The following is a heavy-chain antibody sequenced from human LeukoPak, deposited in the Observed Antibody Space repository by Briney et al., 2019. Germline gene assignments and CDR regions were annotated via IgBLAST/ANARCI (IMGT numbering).Heavy chain of an antibody. Sequence: SVKVSCKASGGTFSSYTISWVRQAPGQGLEWMGRIIPILGIANYAQKFQGRVTITADKSTSTAYMELSSLRSEDTAVYYCATVIAVPAAISHDNWFDPWGQGTLVTVSS. CDR1: GGTFSSYT. CDR3: ATVIAVPAAISHDNWFDP. J-gene: IGHJ5*02. D-gene: IGHD2-2*01. V-gene: IGHV1-69*02. CDR2: IIPILGIA.